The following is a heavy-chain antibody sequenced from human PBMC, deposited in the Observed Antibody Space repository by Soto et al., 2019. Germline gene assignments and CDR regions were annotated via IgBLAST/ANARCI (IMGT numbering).Heavy chain of an antibody. D-gene: IGHD3-22*01. CDR1: GFTFDDYA. J-gene: IGHJ5*02. Sequence: EVQLVESGGGLVQPGRSLRLSCAASGFTFDDYAMHWVRQAPGKGLEWVSGISWNSATIDYADSVKGRFTISRDNAKNSLYLQINSLRPEDTALYYCTRGGRSCYSSWGQGTLVTVSS. CDR3: TRGGRSCYSS. V-gene: IGHV3-9*01. CDR2: ISWNSATI.